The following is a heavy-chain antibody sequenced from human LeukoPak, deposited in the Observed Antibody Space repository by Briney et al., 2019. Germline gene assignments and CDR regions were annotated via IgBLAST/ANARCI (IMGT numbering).Heavy chain of an antibody. J-gene: IGHJ4*02. CDR3: ARYYDYCSGSYTFDY. CDR2: INWIGGST. Sequence: GGSLRLSCAASGFTFDDYGMSWVRQAPGKGLEWVSGINWIGGSTGYADSVKGRFTISRDNAENSLYLQMNSLRAEDTALYYCARYYDYCSGSYTFDYWGQGTLVTVSS. D-gene: IGHD3-10*01. V-gene: IGHV3-20*04. CDR1: GFTFDDYG.